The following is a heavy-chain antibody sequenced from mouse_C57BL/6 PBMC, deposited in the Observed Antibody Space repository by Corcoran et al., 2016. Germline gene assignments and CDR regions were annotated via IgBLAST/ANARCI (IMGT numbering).Heavy chain of an antibody. CDR2: INTYSGVP. CDR1: GYTFTTYG. Sequence: QIQLVQSGPELKKTGETVKISCKASGYTFTTYGMSWVKQAPGKGLKWMGWINTYSGVPTYADDFKGRFAFSLETSASTAYLQINNLKNEDTATYFCARCYYGSSPFAYWGQGTLVTVSA. D-gene: IGHD1-1*01. V-gene: IGHV9-3*01. CDR3: ARCYYGSSPFAY. J-gene: IGHJ3*01.